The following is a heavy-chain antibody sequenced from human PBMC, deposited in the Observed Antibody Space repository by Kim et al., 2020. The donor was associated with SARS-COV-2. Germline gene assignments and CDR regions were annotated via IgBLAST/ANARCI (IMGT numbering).Heavy chain of an antibody. CDR1: GFTFSSYG. CDR2: ISYDGSNK. D-gene: IGHD6-13*01. V-gene: IGHV3-30*18. Sequence: GGSLRLSCAASGFTFSSYGMHWVRQAPGKGLEWVAVISYDGSNKYYADSVKGRFTISRDNSKNTLYLQMNSLRAEDTAVYYCAKVGADGSRWYRVSAYSYCVDAWGQGTPVTVSS. CDR3: AKVGADGSRWYRVSAYSYCVDA. J-gene: IGHJ5*01.